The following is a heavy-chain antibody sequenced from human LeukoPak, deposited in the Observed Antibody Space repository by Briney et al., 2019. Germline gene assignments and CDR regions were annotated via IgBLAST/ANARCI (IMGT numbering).Heavy chain of an antibody. CDR2: IGPTGSDR. Sequence: KAGGSLRLSCAASGFTFSSYGMHWVRQAPGKGLEWVASIGPTGSDRYHADSIKGRFTISRDNANNFLYLQMNSLRAEDTAVYYCATETNGRHYDYWGQGTLLTVSS. CDR1: GFTFSSYG. V-gene: IGHV3-21*06. D-gene: IGHD1-14*01. J-gene: IGHJ4*02. CDR3: ATETNGRHYDY.